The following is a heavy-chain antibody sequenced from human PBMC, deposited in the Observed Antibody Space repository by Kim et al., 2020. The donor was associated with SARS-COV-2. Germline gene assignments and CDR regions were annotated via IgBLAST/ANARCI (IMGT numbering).Heavy chain of an antibody. V-gene: IGHV1-69*06. CDR3: ATGGFYDAVTGGGRFDS. CDR1: ADTFKSYIEG. CDR2: ILPAFPKT. D-gene: IGHD2-8*02. Sequence: KISCKAPADTFKSYIEGLTWLRQAPGRGLQWMGGILPAFPKTHYAQNFSGRVTITADNSARTVYMELSGLTSEDTAIYYCATGGFYDAVTGGGRFDSWGQGTLVTVSS. J-gene: IGHJ5*01.